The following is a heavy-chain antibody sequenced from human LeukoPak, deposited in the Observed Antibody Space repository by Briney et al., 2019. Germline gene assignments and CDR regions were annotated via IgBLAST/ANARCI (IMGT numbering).Heavy chain of an antibody. CDR3: ARVAHSTRLSFDY. D-gene: IGHD3-16*02. Sequence: SETLSLTCTISGGSISSGDYYWSWIRQPPGKGLEWIGYIYYSGSTYYNPSLKSRVTISVHTSKNQFSLKLSSVTAADTAVYYCARVAHSTRLSFDYWGQGTLVTVSS. CDR1: GGSISSGDYY. CDR2: IYYSGST. V-gene: IGHV4-30-4*01. J-gene: IGHJ4*02.